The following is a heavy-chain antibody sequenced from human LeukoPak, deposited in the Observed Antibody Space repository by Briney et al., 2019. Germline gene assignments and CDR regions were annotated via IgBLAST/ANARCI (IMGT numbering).Heavy chain of an antibody. J-gene: IGHJ6*04. CDR3: ARGEWLGNYYYYGMDV. CDR2: IIPIFGIA. CDR1: GGTFSSYA. D-gene: IGHD6-19*01. V-gene: IGHV1-69*04. Sequence: ASVKVSCKASGGTFSSYAISWVRQAPGQGLEWMGRIIPIFGIANYAQKFQGRVTITADKSTSTAYMELSSLRSEDTAVYYCARGEWLGNYYYYGMDVWGKGTTVTVSS.